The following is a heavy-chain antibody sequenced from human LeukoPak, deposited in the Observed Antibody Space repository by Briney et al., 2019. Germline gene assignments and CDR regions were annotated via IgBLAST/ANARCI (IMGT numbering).Heavy chain of an antibody. CDR1: GFPFSSYW. Sequence: GGSLRLSCAASGFPFSSYWMHWVRQAPGKGLVWVSRINSDGSSTSYADSGKGRFTISRDNAKNTLYLQMNSLRAEDTAVYYCAREFLWEWYDYWGQGTLVTVSS. CDR2: INSDGSST. D-gene: IGHD3-3*01. CDR3: AREFLWEWYDY. J-gene: IGHJ4*02. V-gene: IGHV3-74*01.